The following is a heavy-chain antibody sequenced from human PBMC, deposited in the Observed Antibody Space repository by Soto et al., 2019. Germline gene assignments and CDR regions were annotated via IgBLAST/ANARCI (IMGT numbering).Heavy chain of an antibody. D-gene: IGHD3-22*01. CDR3: ARDKVGYYDSSGYYRVSVPPDYYYGMDV. CDR2: IIPIFGTA. J-gene: IGHJ6*02. Sequence: QVQLVQSGAEVKKPGSSVKVSCKASGGTFSSYAISWVRQAPGQGLDWMGGIIPIFGTANYAQKFQGRVTITADESTSTAYMELSSLRSEDTAVYYCARDKVGYYDSSGYYRVSVPPDYYYGMDVWGQGTTVTVSS. CDR1: GGTFSSYA. V-gene: IGHV1-69*01.